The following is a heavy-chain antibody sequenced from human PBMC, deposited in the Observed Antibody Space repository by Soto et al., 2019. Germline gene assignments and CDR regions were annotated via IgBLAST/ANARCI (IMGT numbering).Heavy chain of an antibody. Sequence: SETLSLTCTVSGGSISSGDFYWSWIRQPPGRGLKWIAYISYSGSTYYKTSLKSRVTISVDTSKNQFSLKLSSVTAADTAVYYCARGGPTGGSYKYNWFDPWGQGTLVTVSS. CDR3: ARGGPTGGSYKYNWFDP. CDR2: ISYSGST. CDR1: GGSISSGDFY. J-gene: IGHJ5*02. D-gene: IGHD2-15*01. V-gene: IGHV4-30-4*01.